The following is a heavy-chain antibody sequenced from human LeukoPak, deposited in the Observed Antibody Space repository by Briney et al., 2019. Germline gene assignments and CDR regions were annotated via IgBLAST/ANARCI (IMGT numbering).Heavy chain of an antibody. J-gene: IGHJ4*02. CDR2: ISSDGDST. D-gene: IGHD3-9*01. CDR1: GFAFSTYP. CDR3: VKRTTDYYYHDY. V-gene: IGHV3-64D*06. Sequence: GGSLSPSRSASGFAFSTYPVHWVRQAPGRGLEYVSSISSDGDSTYYANSVKGRFTISRDNSKNTLYLQTSSLRAEDTAVYYCVKRTTDYYYHDYWGRGTLVTVSS.